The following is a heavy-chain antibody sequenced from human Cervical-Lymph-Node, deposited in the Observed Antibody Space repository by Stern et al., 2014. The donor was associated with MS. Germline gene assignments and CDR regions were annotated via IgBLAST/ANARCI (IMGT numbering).Heavy chain of an antibody. CDR3: ARHAAGGWNFDL. J-gene: IGHJ2*01. V-gene: IGHV5-51*01. CDR1: GFNFVTYW. CDR2: IYPDDSDI. D-gene: IGHD6-13*01. Sequence: VQLVPSGAEVKKSGESLKISCKGVGFNFVTYWIGWVRQMPGKGLEWMGTIYPDDSDIRYSPSFQGQVTISADTSIDTAYLQWSSLKASDTAIYYCARHAAGGWNFDLWGRGTLVNVAS.